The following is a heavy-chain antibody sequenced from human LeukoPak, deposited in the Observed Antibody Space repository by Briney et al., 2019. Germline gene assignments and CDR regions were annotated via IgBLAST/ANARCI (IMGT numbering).Heavy chain of an antibody. J-gene: IGHJ6*02. CDR1: GLSVRNYA. CDR2: IWYDGSNK. V-gene: IGHV3-33*06. D-gene: IGHD1-26*01. CDR3: AKYRTPPPYGLDV. Sequence: PGGSLRLSCTASGLSVRNYAMHWVRQAPGKGLEWVAGIWYDGSNKNYADSVKGRFTISRDNSKNTLYLLMNRLRAEDTATYYCAKYRTPPPYGLDVWGQGTTVTVSS.